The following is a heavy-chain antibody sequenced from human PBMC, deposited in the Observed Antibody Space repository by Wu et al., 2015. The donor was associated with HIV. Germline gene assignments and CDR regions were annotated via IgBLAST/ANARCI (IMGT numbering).Heavy chain of an antibody. V-gene: IGHV1-8*01. D-gene: IGHD6-19*01. J-gene: IGHJ4*02. CDR2: MNPNSGNT. CDR3: ARAPPNYNIAVAGPEDDY. Sequence: QVQLVQSGAEVKKPGASVKVSCKASGYTFTSYDINWVRQATGQGLEWMGWMNPNSGNTGYAQKFQGRVTMTRNTSISTAYMELSSLRFEDTAVYYCARAPPNYNIAVAGPEDDYWGQGTLVTVSS. CDR1: GYTFTSYD.